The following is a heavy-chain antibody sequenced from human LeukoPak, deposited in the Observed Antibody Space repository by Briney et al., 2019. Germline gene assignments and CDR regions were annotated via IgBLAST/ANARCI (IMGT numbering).Heavy chain of an antibody. J-gene: IGHJ4*02. Sequence: PGGSLRLSCQASGFTFNNYAMSWVRQAPGTGLEWLAAISGPGGSTYYAASVKGRFSISRDNSRNTLSLQMNTLRVEDTAVYYCVKDRGRNMVTFGPVFIESWGVGAMVTVSS. V-gene: IGHV3-23*01. CDR1: GFTFNNYA. D-gene: IGHD3-16*01. CDR2: ISGPGGST. CDR3: VKDRGRNMVTFGPVFIES.